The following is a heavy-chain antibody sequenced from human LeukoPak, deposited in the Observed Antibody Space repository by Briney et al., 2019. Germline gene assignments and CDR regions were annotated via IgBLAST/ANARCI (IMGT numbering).Heavy chain of an antibody. CDR2: IYYSGST. D-gene: IGHD5-12*01. CDR1: GDSISGSY. V-gene: IGHV4-59*01. Sequence: SETLSLTCTVSGDSISGSYWGWIRQPPGKGLEWIGYIYYSGSTNYNPSLKSRVTISADTSKNQFSLRLNSVTAADTAVYFCGRVRTGNTGSPEYFEDWGQGTLVTVSS. CDR3: GRVRTGNTGSPEYFED. J-gene: IGHJ1*01.